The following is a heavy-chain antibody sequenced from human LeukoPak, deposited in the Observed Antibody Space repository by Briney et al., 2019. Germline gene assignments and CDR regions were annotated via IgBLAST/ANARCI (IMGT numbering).Heavy chain of an antibody. D-gene: IGHD3-16*01. CDR3: ARDRGGSMITFGGVVDY. CDR1: GFTFSSYS. CDR2: ISSSGSTI. Sequence: PGGSLRLSCAASGFTFSSYSMNWVRQAPGKGLEWVSYISSSGSTIYYADSVKGRFTISRDNAKNSLYLQMNSLRAEDTAVYYWARDRGGSMITFGGVVDYWGQGTLVTVSS. J-gene: IGHJ4*02. V-gene: IGHV3-48*04.